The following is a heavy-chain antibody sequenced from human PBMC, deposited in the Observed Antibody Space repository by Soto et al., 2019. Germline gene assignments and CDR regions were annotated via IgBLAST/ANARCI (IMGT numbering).Heavy chain of an antibody. D-gene: IGHD5-12*01. CDR3: AKGPTTWIEGRYFDL. CDR1: GFTFSSYG. CDR2: ISYDGSNK. J-gene: IGHJ2*01. Sequence: GSLRLSCAASGFTFSSYGMHWVRQAPGKGLEWVAVISYDGSNKYYADSVKGRFTISRDNSKNTLYLQMNSLRAEDTAVYYCAKGPTTWIEGRYFDLWGRGTLVTVSS. V-gene: IGHV3-30*18.